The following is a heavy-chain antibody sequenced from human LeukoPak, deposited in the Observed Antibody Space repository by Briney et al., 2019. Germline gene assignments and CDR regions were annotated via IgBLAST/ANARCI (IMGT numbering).Heavy chain of an antibody. Sequence: GGSLRLSCAASGFTFSSYAMSWVRQAPGKGLECVSAISDSGGSTYYANSVKGRFTISRDNSKNTLYLQMNSLRAEDTAVYYCAKVPYYDFWSGYNRYFDYWGQGTLVTVSS. CDR2: ISDSGGST. V-gene: IGHV3-23*01. J-gene: IGHJ4*02. D-gene: IGHD3-3*01. CDR3: AKVPYYDFWSGYNRYFDY. CDR1: GFTFSSYA.